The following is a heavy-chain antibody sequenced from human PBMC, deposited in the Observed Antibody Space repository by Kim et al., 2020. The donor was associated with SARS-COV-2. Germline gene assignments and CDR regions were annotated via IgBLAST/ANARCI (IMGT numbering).Heavy chain of an antibody. D-gene: IGHD6-19*01. CDR3: ARGGLAVAGRGLDY. Sequence: NPSLKSRVTISVDKSKNQFSLKLSSVTAADTAVYYCARGGLAVAGRGLDYWGQGTLVTVSS. V-gene: IGHV4-4*02. J-gene: IGHJ4*02.